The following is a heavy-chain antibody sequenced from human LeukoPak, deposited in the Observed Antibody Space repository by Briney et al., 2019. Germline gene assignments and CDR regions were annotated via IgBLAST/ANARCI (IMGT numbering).Heavy chain of an antibody. V-gene: IGHV1-46*01. D-gene: IGHD3-3*01. CDR3: ARGRGLEWLYDY. Sequence: GASVKVSCKASGYTFTSYYMHWVRQAPGQGLEWMGIINPSGGSTSYAQKFQGRVTMTRDTSASTVYMELSSLRSEDAAVYYCARGRGLEWLYDYWGQGTLVTVSS. CDR2: INPSGGST. J-gene: IGHJ4*02. CDR1: GYTFTSYY.